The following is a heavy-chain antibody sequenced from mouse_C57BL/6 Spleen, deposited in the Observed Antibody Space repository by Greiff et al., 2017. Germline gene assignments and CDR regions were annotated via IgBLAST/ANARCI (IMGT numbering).Heavy chain of an antibody. V-gene: IGHV5-4*01. CDR3: ARDGF. J-gene: IGHJ4*01. Sequence: EVMLVESGGGLVKPGGSLKLSCAASGFTFSSYAMSWVRQTPEKRLEWVATISDGGSYTYYSDNVKGRFTISRDNAKNNLYLQMSHLKSEDTAMYYCARDGFWGQGTSVTVSS. CDR2: ISDGGSYT. CDR1: GFTFSSYA.